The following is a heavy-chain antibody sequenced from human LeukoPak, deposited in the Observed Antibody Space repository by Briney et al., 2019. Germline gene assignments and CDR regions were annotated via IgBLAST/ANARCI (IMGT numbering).Heavy chain of an antibody. CDR3: ARDGKRGYSYGYTDY. V-gene: IGHV3-74*01. D-gene: IGHD5-18*01. CDR1: GFTFSSYW. Sequence: GGSLRLSCAASGFTFSSYWMHWVRQAPGKGLVWVSRINSDGSSTSYADSVKGRFTISRGNAKNTLYLQMNGLRAEDTALYYCARDGKRGYSYGYTDYWGQGTLVTVSS. CDR2: INSDGSST. J-gene: IGHJ4*02.